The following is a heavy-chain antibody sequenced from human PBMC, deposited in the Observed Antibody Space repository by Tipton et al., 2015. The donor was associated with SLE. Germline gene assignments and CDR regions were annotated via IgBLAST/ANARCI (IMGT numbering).Heavy chain of an antibody. CDR2: IYTSGST. CDR1: GGSISSGSYY. J-gene: IGHJ3*02. CDR3: AIQRLRFWAFDI. D-gene: IGHD5-12*01. V-gene: IGHV4-61*09. Sequence: TLSLTCTVSGGSISSGSYYWSWIRQPAGKGLEWIGYIYTSGSTNYNPSLKSRVTISVDTSKNQFSLKLSSVTAADTAVYYCAIQRLRFWAFDIWGQGTMVTVSS.